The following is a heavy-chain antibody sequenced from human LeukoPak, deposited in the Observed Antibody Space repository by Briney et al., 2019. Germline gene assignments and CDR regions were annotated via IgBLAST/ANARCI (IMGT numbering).Heavy chain of an antibody. Sequence: ASVKVSCKASGYTFTSYDINWVRQATGQGLEWMGWMNPNSGNTGYAQKLQGRVTMTRNTSISTAYMELSSLRSEDTAVYYCARGVYGSGSYYVDYWGQGTLVTV. CDR1: GYTFTSYD. CDR3: ARGVYGSGSYYVDY. D-gene: IGHD3-10*01. V-gene: IGHV1-8*01. CDR2: MNPNSGNT. J-gene: IGHJ4*02.